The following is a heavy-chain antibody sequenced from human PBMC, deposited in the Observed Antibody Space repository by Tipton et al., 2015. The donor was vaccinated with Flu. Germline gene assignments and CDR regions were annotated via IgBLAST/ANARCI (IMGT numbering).Heavy chain of an antibody. CDR1: GFTFSSYW. CDR3: ARDRRNYWCFDL. CDR2: IKHDGSEK. V-gene: IGHV3-7*01. J-gene: IGHJ2*01. Sequence: SLRLSCTASGFTFSSYWMSWVRQAPGKGLEWVANIKHDGSEKYYVDSVKGRFTISRDNAKNSLYLQMNSLRAEDTAVYYCARDRRNYWCFDLWGRGTLVTVSS.